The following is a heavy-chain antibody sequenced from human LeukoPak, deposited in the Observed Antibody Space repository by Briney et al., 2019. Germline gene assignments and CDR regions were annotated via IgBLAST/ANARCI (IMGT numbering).Heavy chain of an antibody. D-gene: IGHD2-2*01. CDR3: ARAVVPAAPGAFDI. CDR1: GFTVSSNY. Sequence: GGSLRLSCAASGFTVSSNYMSWVRRAPGKGLEWVSVIYSGGSTYYADSVKGRFTISRDNSKNTLYLQMNSLRAEDTAVYYCARAVVPAAPGAFDIWGQGTMVTVSS. CDR2: IYSGGST. J-gene: IGHJ3*02. V-gene: IGHV3-53*01.